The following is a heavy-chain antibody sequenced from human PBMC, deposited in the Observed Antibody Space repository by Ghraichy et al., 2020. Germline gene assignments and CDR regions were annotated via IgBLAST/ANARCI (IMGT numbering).Heavy chain of an antibody. D-gene: IGHD6-19*01. Sequence: GESLNISCKGSGYSFTNYWISWVRQMPGKGLEWMGRIDPSDSYTDYSPSFQGHVTISADKSISAAYLQWSSLKASDTAIYYCARHPTAQMYSSDPFDYWAQGTLVTVSS. V-gene: IGHV5-10-1*01. J-gene: IGHJ4*02. CDR2: IDPSDSYT. CDR1: GYSFTNYW. CDR3: ARHPTAQMYSSDPFDY.